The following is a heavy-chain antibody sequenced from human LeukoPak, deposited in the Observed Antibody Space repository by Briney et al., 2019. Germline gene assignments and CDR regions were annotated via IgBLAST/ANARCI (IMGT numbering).Heavy chain of an antibody. CDR3: ARLSSTLYYSMDV. J-gene: IGHJ6*02. V-gene: IGHV4-59*08. D-gene: IGHD6-6*01. CDR1: GGSISSYY. CDR2: IQNSAIYRAKI. Sequence: TSETLSLTCAVSGGSISSYYWTWIRQPPGKGLEWVGYIQNSAIYRAKIKSSPSLQSRVSLSIDTSKNLVSLTVNSVTAADTAVYYCARLSSTLYYSMDVWGPGTAVTVSS.